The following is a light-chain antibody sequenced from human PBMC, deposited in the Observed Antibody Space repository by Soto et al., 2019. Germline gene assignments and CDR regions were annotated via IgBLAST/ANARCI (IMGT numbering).Light chain of an antibody. J-gene: IGLJ1*01. Sequence: QSVLTQPPSASGTPGQRVTISCSGSSSNIGSNYVYWYQQFPGTAPKLLIYSNNERPSGVLDRFSGSKSGTSASLAISGLRYEDEADDYCAAWDDSLSGQVFGTGTKVTVL. CDR1: SSNIGSNY. CDR2: SNN. V-gene: IGLV1-47*02. CDR3: AAWDDSLSGQV.